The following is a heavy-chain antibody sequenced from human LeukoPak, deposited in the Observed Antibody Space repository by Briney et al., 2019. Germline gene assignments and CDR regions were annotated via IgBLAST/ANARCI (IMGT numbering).Heavy chain of an antibody. D-gene: IGHD3-10*01. J-gene: IGHJ4*02. Sequence: GGSLRLSCAASGFTVSSNYMSWVRQAPGKGLEWVGRIKSKTDGGTTDYAAPVKGRFTISRDDSKNTLYLQMNSLKTEDTAVYYCTTAGPYYGSGSIPVDYWGQGTLVTVSS. V-gene: IGHV3-15*01. CDR3: TTAGPYYGSGSIPVDY. CDR1: GFTVSSNY. CDR2: IKSKTDGGTT.